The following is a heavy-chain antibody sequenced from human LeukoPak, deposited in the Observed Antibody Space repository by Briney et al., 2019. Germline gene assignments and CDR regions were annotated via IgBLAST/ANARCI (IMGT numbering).Heavy chain of an antibody. CDR3: AKRYGSGWYYFDY. J-gene: IGHJ4*02. CDR2: ISSSSSYI. CDR1: GFTFSSYS. V-gene: IGHV3-21*01. Sequence: GGSLRLSCAASGFTFSSYSMNWVRQAPGKGLEWVSSISSSSSYIYYADSVKGRFTISRDNAKNSLYLQMNSLRAEDTAVYYCAKRYGSGWYYFDYWGQGTLVTVSS. D-gene: IGHD6-19*01.